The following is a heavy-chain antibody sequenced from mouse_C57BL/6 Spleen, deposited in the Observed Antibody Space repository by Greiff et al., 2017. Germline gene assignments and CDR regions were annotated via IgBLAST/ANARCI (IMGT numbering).Heavy chain of an antibody. Sequence: VQLQESGAELVRPGASVTLSCKASGYTFTDYEMHWVKQTPVHGLEWIGAIDPETGGTAYNQKFKGKAILTADKSSSTAYMELRSLTSEDSAVYYGAGGGFAYWGQGTLVAVSA. J-gene: IGHJ3*01. V-gene: IGHV1-15*01. CDR3: AGGGFAY. CDR1: GYTFTDYE. CDR2: IDPETGGT.